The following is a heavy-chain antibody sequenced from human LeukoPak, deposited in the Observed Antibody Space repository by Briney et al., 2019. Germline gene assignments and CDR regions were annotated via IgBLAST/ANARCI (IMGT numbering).Heavy chain of an antibody. V-gene: IGHV1-8*01. J-gene: IGHJ4*02. CDR1: GYTFTSYD. Sequence: ASVKVSCKASGYTFTSYDTNWVRQATGQGLEWMGWMNPNSGNTGYAQKFQGRVTMTRNTSISTAYMELSSLRSEDTAVYYCARDLYYYDSSGGYWGQGTLVTVSS. CDR3: ARDLYYYDSSGGY. D-gene: IGHD3-22*01. CDR2: MNPNSGNT.